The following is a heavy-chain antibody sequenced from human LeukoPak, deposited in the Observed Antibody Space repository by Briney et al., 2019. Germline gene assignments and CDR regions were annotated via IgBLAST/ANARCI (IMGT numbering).Heavy chain of an antibody. CDR1: GFTFTTYS. CDR2: ISSSGSNT. D-gene: IGHD3-10*01. V-gene: IGHV3-23*01. J-gene: IGHJ5*02. Sequence: GGSLRLSCEASGFTFTTYSMTWVRQAPGKGLEWVSSISSSGSNTYYTDSVKGRFTISRDNSKYTLYLQMNRLRVDDTAVYYCAAGSGSYYKATSWGQGTLVTVSS. CDR3: AAGSGSYYKATS.